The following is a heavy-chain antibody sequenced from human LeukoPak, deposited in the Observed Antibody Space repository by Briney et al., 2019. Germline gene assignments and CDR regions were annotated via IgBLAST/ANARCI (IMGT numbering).Heavy chain of an antibody. V-gene: IGHV4-59*08. CDR3: AATSSYSGSWYYGLDS. CDR1: GGSISSYY. CDR2: IYYSGST. D-gene: IGHD6-13*01. J-gene: IGHJ4*02. Sequence: PSETLSLTCTVSGGSISSYYWSWIRQPPGKGLEWIGYIYYSGSTNYNPSLKSRVTISVDTSKNQFSLKLSSVTAADTAVYYCAATSSYSGSWYYGLDSWGQGTLVTVSS.